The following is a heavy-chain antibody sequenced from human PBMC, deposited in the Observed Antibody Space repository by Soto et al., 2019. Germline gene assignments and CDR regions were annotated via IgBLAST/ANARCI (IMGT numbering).Heavy chain of an antibody. V-gene: IGHV1-69*06. CDR2: IIPIFGTA. CDR3: ARNEYSTTFYYYGMDV. Sequence: QVQLVQSGAEVKKPGSSVKVSCKASGGTFSSYAITWVRQAPGQGLEWMGRIIPIFGTANYNQKFQGRVTITAYKSTSTAYMELSSLRSEDTAVYYCARNEYSTTFYYYGMDVWGQGTTVTVSS. J-gene: IGHJ6*02. CDR1: GGTFSSYA. D-gene: IGHD6-6*01.